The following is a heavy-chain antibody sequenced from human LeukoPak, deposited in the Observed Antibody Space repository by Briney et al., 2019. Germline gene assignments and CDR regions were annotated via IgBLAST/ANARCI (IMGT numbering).Heavy chain of an antibody. CDR1: GFTFSSYE. Sequence: PGGSLRLXCAASGFTFSSYEMNWVRQAPGKGLEWVSYISTSGSTIYYTHSVKGRFTISRDNAKNSLYLQMNSLRAEDTAVYYCARLRGFTYFDYWGQGTLVTVSS. D-gene: IGHD3-10*01. V-gene: IGHV3-48*03. CDR2: ISTSGSTI. J-gene: IGHJ4*02. CDR3: ARLRGFTYFDY.